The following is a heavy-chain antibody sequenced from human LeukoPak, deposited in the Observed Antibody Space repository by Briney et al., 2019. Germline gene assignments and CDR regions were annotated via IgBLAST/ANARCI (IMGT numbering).Heavy chain of an antibody. V-gene: IGHV3-23*01. CDR3: ASSSTPY. Sequence: PAGTLRLSCAASGFTFSNYAMTWLRQAPGKGLEGVSAITGGGGTLYYADSVKGRFTISRDNSKNTMYLQMISLRAADTAVYYGASSSTPYWGQGTLVTVSA. J-gene: IGHJ4*02. CDR2: ITGGGGTL. CDR1: GFTFSNYA.